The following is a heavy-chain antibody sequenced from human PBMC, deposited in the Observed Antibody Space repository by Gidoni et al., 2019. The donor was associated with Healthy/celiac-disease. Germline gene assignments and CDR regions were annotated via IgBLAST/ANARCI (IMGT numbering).Heavy chain of an antibody. CDR1: GYTFTSYA. CDR3: ARAPPDCSSTSCYYYYYYMDV. J-gene: IGHJ6*03. Sequence: HVQLVQSGAEVKKPGASVKVSCKASGYTFTSYAINWVRQATGKGLEWMGWMNPNTGNTGDAQKFQGRVTMTRNTSISTAYMELSSLRSEDTAVYYCARAPPDCSSTSCYYYYYYMDVWGNGTTVTVSS. V-gene: IGHV1-8*01. CDR2: MNPNTGNT. D-gene: IGHD2-2*01.